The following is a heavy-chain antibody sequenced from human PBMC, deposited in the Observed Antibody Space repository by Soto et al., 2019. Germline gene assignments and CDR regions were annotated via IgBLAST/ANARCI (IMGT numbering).Heavy chain of an antibody. CDR1: GGSFSGYY. CDR2: INHSGST. J-gene: IGHJ4*02. D-gene: IGHD3-10*01. Sequence: SETLSLTCAVYGGSFSGYYWGWIRQPPGKGLEWIGEINHSGSTNYNPSLKSRVTISVDTSKNQFSLKLSSVTAADTAVYYCARGSAVTYYYGSGSYGGRYYFDYWGQGTLVTVSS. CDR3: ARGSAVTYYYGSGSYGGRYYFDY. V-gene: IGHV4-34*01.